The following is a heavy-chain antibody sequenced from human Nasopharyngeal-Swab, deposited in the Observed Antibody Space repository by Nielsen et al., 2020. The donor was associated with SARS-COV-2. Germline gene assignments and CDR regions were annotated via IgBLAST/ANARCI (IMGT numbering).Heavy chain of an antibody. D-gene: IGHD1-26*01. Sequence: QAPGKGLEWIGYIYYSGSTSYNPSLKSRVTISVDTSKNQFSLKVRSVTAADTAVYYCARGSDYRAFDIWGQGTMVTVSS. J-gene: IGHJ3*02. CDR3: ARGSDYRAFDI. CDR2: IYYSGST. V-gene: IGHV4-59*01.